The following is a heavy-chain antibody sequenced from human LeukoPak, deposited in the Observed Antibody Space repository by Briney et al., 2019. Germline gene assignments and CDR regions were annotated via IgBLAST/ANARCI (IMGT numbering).Heavy chain of an antibody. J-gene: IGHJ1*01. V-gene: IGHV3-21*01. CDR2: ISSSSSYI. CDR1: GFTFSSYS. CDR3: ARRGAVAGAEYFQH. Sequence: PGGSLRLSCAASGFTFSSYSMNWVRQAPGKGLEWVSSISSSSSYIYYADSVKGRFTISRDNAKNSLYLQMNSLRAEDTAVYYCARRGAVAGAEYFQHWGQGTLVTVSS. D-gene: IGHD6-19*01.